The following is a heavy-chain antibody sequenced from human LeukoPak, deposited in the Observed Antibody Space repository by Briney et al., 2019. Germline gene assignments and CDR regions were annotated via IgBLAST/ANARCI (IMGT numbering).Heavy chain of an antibody. D-gene: IGHD2/OR15-2a*01. CDR3: ARGVGYCDSMTCLEDYGYAFDI. J-gene: IGHJ3*02. CDR2: IIAMFGPP. V-gene: IGHV1-69*01. CDR1: GGTFSSYA. Sequence: VASVKVSCKASGGTFSSYAISWVRQAPGQGPEWMGGIIAMFGPPKYAQNFQGRVIIIADESTNTASMELSSLRSEDTAVYYCARGVGYCDSMTCLEDYGYAFDIWGQGTMVTVSS.